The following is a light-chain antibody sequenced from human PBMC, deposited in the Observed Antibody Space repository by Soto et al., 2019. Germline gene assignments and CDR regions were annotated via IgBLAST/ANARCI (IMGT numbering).Light chain of an antibody. Sequence: EVVMTQSPATLSVSPGERATLACRCSQTVSTNYLAWYQQKPGQAPRLLIYGASKRATGIPDRFSGSGSGTDFTLTISRLEPEDFAVYCCQQYGSSPRTFGQGTKVDI. CDR2: GAS. J-gene: IGKJ1*01. CDR1: QTVSTNY. V-gene: IGKV3-20*01. CDR3: QQYGSSPRT.